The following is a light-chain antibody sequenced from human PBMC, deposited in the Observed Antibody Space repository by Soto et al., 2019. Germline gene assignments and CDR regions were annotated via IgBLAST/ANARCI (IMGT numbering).Light chain of an antibody. CDR2: DDK. V-gene: IGLV3-21*02. J-gene: IGLJ1*01. CDR3: QVCERFSDHNFV. Sequence: SYELTQPPSVSVSPGQTASITCGGDNIGTKSVHWYQQRPGQAPVLVVYDDKKRPSGIPERFSGSNSGNTATLTISRVETGDAADYYCQVCERFSDHNFVFGDGTMVTVL. CDR1: NIGTKS.